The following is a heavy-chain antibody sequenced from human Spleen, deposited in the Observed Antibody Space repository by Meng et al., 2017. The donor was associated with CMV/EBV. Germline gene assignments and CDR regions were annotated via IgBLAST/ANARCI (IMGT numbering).Heavy chain of an antibody. D-gene: IGHD3-3*01. J-gene: IGHJ4*02. Sequence: GESLKISCTASGFIFKSYWMSWVRQAPGKGLEWVSYIMSDSSTIYYASSVKGRFTISRDNAKSSLYLQMNSVRAEDTAVYFCARETDFWSGYAKLGWGYWGQGTLVTVSS. V-gene: IGHV3-48*04. CDR2: IMSDSSTI. CDR1: GFIFKSYW. CDR3: ARETDFWSGYAKLGWGY.